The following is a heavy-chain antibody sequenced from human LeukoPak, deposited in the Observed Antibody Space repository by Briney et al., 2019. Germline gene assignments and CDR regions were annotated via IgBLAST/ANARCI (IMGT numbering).Heavy chain of an antibody. CDR3: AKEGLAYSTGYFDY. V-gene: IGHV3-23*01. J-gene: IGHJ4*02. Sequence: GGSLRLSCAASGFTFSSYAMSWVRQAPGKGLEWVSAISGSGGSTYYAESVKGRFTISRDNSKNTLNLQMNSLRAEDTAVYYCAKEGLAYSTGYFDYWGQGTLVTVSS. CDR2: ISGSGGST. CDR1: GFTFSSYA. D-gene: IGHD1-26*01.